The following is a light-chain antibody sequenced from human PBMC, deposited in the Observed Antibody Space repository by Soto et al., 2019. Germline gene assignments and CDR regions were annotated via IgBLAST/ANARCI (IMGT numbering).Light chain of an antibody. V-gene: IGKV2-28*01. CDR3: LQALQTPLT. Sequence: DIVMTQSPLYMLVTPGEQASLSCRSSQSLLHSNGYNYLDWYLQKPGQSPQLLIYLGSNRSSGVPDRFSGSGSGTDFTLKISRVEAEDVGVYYCLQALQTPLTVGGGSKVDIK. CDR2: LGS. CDR1: QSLLHSNGYNY. J-gene: IGKJ4*01.